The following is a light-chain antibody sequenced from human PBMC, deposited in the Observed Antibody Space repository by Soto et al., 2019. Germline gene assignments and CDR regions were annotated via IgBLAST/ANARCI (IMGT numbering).Light chain of an antibody. CDR1: QSVSGN. CDR2: GAS. J-gene: IGKJ1*01. V-gene: IGKV3-15*01. CDR3: QQYNDWPPWT. Sequence: EIVMTQSPATLSVSPGERATLSCRASQSVSGNLAWYQQKPGQAPRLLIYGASTRAAGIPARFSGGGSRTEFTLTISSLQSEDFAVYFCQQYNDWPPWTFGQGTNVEIK.